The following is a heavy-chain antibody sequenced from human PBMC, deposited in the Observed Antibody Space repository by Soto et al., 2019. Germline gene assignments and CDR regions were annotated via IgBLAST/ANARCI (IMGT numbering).Heavy chain of an antibody. V-gene: IGHV4-31*03. D-gene: IGHD3-22*01. CDR1: GGSISSGAYY. Sequence: QVQLQESGPGLVKPSQTLSLTCTVSGGSISSGAYYWSWIRQHPGKGLEWIGYIYYSGSTYYNPSLESRVPXXVXTXXKQFSLKVSSVTAADTAVYYCARANYFDSSGPFDYWGPGTLVTVSS. CDR3: ARANYFDSSGPFDY. CDR2: IYYSGST. J-gene: IGHJ4*02.